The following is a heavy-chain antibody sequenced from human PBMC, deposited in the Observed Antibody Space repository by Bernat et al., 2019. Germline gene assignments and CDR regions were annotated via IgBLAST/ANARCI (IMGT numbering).Heavy chain of an antibody. J-gene: IGHJ1*01. CDR1: GSSISSNSYY. D-gene: IGHD5-24*01. CDR3: AGSRDVYRSGRFQH. CDR2: LYFSGSN. V-gene: IGHV4-39*02. Sequence: QLQLQESGPGLVKPSETLSLTCIVSGSSISSNSYYWDWIRQPPGKGLEWIGSLYFSGSNYYNPFLDSRVTISVDTSKNHLSLRLSSVTAADTAVYYCAGSRDVYRSGRFQHWGRGTLVTVSS.